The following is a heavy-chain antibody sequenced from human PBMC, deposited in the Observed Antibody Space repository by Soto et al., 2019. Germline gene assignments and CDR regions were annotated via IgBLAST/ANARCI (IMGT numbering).Heavy chain of an antibody. CDR3: ARDFVVAGPDY. Sequence: QVQLVESGGGVVQPGRSLRLSCAASGFIFTSYGMHWVRQAPGKGLEWVALIWYDGSTKYYADSVKGRFTISSDNIKNMVFLQMNSLRAEDTAVYYCARDFVVAGPDYWGQGTLVTVSS. J-gene: IGHJ4*02. D-gene: IGHD2-15*01. V-gene: IGHV3-33*01. CDR1: GFIFTSYG. CDR2: IWYDGSTK.